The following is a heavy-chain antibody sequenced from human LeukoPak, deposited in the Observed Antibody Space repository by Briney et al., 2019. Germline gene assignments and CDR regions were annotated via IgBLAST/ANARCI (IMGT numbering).Heavy chain of an antibody. V-gene: IGHV1-18*01. CDR3: ARRGEGEYTSSNYFDY. CDR2: ISAYNGNT. D-gene: IGHD6-6*01. J-gene: IGHJ4*02. Sequence: ASVKVSCKASGYSFPSYGINWVRQAPGQGLEWMGWISAYNGNTNYAQKLQGRVTMTTDTSTSTIYMELRSLRSDDTAVYYCARRGEGEYTSSNYFDYWGQGTLVTVSS. CDR1: GYSFPSYG.